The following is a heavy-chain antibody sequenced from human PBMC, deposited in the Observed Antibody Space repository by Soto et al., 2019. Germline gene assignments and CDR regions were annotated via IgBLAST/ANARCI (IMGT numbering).Heavy chain of an antibody. Sequence: VKVSCKASGYTFTSYAMHWVRQAPGQRLEWMGWINAGNGNTKYSQKFQGRVTITRDTSASTAYMELSSLRSEDTAVYYCARAYYDFWSGYYTGMKYYFDYWGQGTLVTVS. CDR3: ARAYYDFWSGYYTGMKYYFDY. D-gene: IGHD3-3*01. V-gene: IGHV1-3*01. CDR2: INAGNGNT. J-gene: IGHJ4*02. CDR1: GYTFTSYA.